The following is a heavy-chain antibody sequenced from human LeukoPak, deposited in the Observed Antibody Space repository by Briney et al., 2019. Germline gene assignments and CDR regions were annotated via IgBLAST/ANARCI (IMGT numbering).Heavy chain of an antibody. V-gene: IGHV1-69*04. CDR3: ARDGVGELKNWFDP. CDR1: GGTFSSYA. CDR2: IIPILGIA. D-gene: IGHD3-10*01. Sequence: GASVKVSCKASGGTFSSYAISWVRQAPGQGLEWMGRIIPILGIANYAQKFQGRVTITADKSTSTAYMELSSLRSEDTAVYYCARDGVGELKNWFDPWGQGTLVTVSS. J-gene: IGHJ5*02.